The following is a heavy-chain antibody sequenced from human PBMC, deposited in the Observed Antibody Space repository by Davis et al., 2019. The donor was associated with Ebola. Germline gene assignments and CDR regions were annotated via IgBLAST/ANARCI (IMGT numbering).Heavy chain of an antibody. Sequence: ASVKVSCKASGYTFTSYGISWVRQATGQGLEWMGWMNPNSGNTGYAQKFQGRVTITRNTSISTAYMELSSLRSEDTAVYYCARGAGEMATIDAFDIWGQGTMVTVSS. V-gene: IGHV1-8*03. J-gene: IGHJ3*02. D-gene: IGHD5-24*01. CDR1: GYTFTSYG. CDR3: ARGAGEMATIDAFDI. CDR2: MNPNSGNT.